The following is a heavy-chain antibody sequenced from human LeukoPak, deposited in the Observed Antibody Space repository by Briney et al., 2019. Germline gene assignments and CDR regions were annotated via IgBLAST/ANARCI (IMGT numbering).Heavy chain of an antibody. J-gene: IGHJ4*02. D-gene: IGHD3-10*01. V-gene: IGHV1-2*02. CDR1: GYTFTCYY. CDR3: ATAGGSGRDPAAPFHY. CDR2: IDPISGGT. Sequence: ASVKVSCKASGYTFTCYYMDWVRQAPGQGLEWMGWIDPISGGTNSAPKFQGRVTMTRDSSISTAYMELSRLRSDDTAVYYCATAGGSGRDPAAPFHYWGQGTLVTVSS.